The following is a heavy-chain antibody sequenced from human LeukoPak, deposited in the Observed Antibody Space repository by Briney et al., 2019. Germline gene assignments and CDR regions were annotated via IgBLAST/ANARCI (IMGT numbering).Heavy chain of an antibody. J-gene: IGHJ4*02. Sequence: ASVKVSCKASGYTFTGYYMHWVRQAPGQGLEWMGIINPSGGSTSYAQKFQGRVTMTRDTSTSTVYMELSSLRSEDTAVYYCARERIDSSGYYSPQDYWGQGTLVTVSS. V-gene: IGHV1-46*01. CDR3: ARERIDSSGYYSPQDY. CDR2: INPSGGST. D-gene: IGHD3-22*01. CDR1: GYTFTGYY.